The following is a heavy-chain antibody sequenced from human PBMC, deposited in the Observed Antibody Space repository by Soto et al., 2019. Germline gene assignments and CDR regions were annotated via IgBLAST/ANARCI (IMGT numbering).Heavy chain of an antibody. Sequence: PGGSLRLSCAAPGFTFSSYAMHWVRQAPGKGLEWVAVISYDGSNKYYADSVKGRFTISRDNSKNTLYLQMNSLRAEDTAVYYCARDSRAYQLLTYYFDYWGQGTLVTVSS. V-gene: IGHV3-30-3*01. D-gene: IGHD2-2*01. CDR3: ARDSRAYQLLTYYFDY. CDR1: GFTFSSYA. CDR2: ISYDGSNK. J-gene: IGHJ4*02.